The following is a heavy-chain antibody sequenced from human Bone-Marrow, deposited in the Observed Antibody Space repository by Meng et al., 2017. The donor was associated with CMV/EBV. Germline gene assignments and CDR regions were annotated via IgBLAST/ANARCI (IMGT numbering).Heavy chain of an antibody. Sequence: GGSLRLSCAASGFTFSNAWMSWVRQAPGKGLEWVANIKQDGSEKYYVDSVKGRFTISRDNAKNSLYLQMNSLRAEDTAVYYCARGETYYDFWSGYYTDIYWGQGTLVTVSS. J-gene: IGHJ4*02. D-gene: IGHD3-3*01. CDR1: GFTFSNAW. CDR3: ARGETYYDFWSGYYTDIY. CDR2: IKQDGSEK. V-gene: IGHV3-7*04.